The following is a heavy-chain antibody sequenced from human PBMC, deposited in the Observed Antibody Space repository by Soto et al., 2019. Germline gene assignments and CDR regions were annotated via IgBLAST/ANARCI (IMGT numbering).Heavy chain of an antibody. CDR2: ISAYNGNT. CDR1: GYTFTSYG. V-gene: IGHV1-18*01. D-gene: IGHD3-10*01. CDR3: ARTYGSGTPPAGYYYGMDV. J-gene: IGHJ6*02. Sequence: QVQLVQSGAEVKKPGASVKVSCKASGYTFTSYGISWVRQAPGQGLEWMGWISAYNGNTNYAQKLQGRVTMTTDTATSTAYMELRSVRSDDTAVYYCARTYGSGTPPAGYYYGMDVWGQGTTVTVSS.